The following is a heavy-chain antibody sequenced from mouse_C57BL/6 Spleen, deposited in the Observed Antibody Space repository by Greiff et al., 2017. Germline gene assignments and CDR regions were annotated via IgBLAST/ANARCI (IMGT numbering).Heavy chain of an antibody. J-gene: IGHJ3*01. D-gene: IGHD1-1*01. CDR1: GYSITSGYY. CDR3: AREGLYYGSSYGGFFAY. V-gene: IGHV3-6*01. Sequence: VQLKESGPGLVKPSQSLSLTCSVTGYSITSGYYWNWIRQFPGNKLEWMGYISYDGSNNYNPSLKNRISITRDTSKNQFFLKLNSVTTEDTATYYCAREGLYYGSSYGGFFAYWGQGTLVTVSA. CDR2: ISYDGSN.